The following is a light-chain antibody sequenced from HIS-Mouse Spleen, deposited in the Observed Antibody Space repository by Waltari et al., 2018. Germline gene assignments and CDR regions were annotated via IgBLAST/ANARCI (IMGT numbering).Light chain of an antibody. CDR1: SSEVGGYNY. CDR3: SSYTSSSTWV. CDR2: EVS. Sequence: QSALTQPASVSGSPGQSLTISCPGTSSEVGGYNYVSWYQQHPGKAPKLMIYEVSNRPSGVSNRFSGSKSGNTASLTISGLQAEDEADYYCSSYTSSSTWVFGGGTKLTVL. J-gene: IGLJ3*02. V-gene: IGLV2-14*01.